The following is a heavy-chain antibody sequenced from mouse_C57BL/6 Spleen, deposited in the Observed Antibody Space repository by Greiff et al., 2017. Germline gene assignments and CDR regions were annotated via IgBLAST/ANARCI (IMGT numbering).Heavy chain of an antibody. V-gene: IGHV1-64*01. D-gene: IGHD4-1*01. Sequence: QVQLQQPGAELVKPGASVKLSCKASGYTFTSYWMHWVKQRPGQGLEWIGMITPNSGSTNYNEKFKSKATVTVDQSSSTAYMQLSSLTSEDSAVYYCARETGTKYFDYWGQGTTLTVSS. J-gene: IGHJ2*01. CDR2: ITPNSGST. CDR1: GYTFTSYW. CDR3: ARETGTKYFDY.